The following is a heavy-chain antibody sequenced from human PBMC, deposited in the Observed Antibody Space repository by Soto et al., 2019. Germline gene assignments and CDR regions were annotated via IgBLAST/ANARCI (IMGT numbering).Heavy chain of an antibody. D-gene: IGHD3-3*01. V-gene: IGHV4-4*02. CDR3: ARGGVPPSYLDY. J-gene: IGHJ4*02. Sequence: QVQLQESGPGLVKPSGTLSLTCAVFGDSITSTYWWSWVRQPPGKGLEWIGEIYHSGGTNYNPSLKSRVTLTLDKSRNQFSLKLNSVTAADTAVYYCARGGVPPSYLDYWGQGTLVTASS. CDR2: IYHSGGT. CDR1: GDSITSTYW.